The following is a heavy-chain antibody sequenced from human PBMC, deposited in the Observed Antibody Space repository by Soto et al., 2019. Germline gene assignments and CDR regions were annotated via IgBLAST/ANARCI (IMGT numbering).Heavy chain of an antibody. CDR3: ARGSRIAARRGLKDYFDY. Sequence: TSETLSLTCAVYGGSFSGYYWSWIRQPPGKGLEWIGEINHSGSTNYNPSLKSRVTISVDTSKNQFSLKLSSVTAADTAVYYCARGSRIAARRGLKDYFDYWGQGTLVTVSS. J-gene: IGHJ4*02. CDR1: GGSFSGYY. D-gene: IGHD6-6*01. V-gene: IGHV4-34*01. CDR2: INHSGST.